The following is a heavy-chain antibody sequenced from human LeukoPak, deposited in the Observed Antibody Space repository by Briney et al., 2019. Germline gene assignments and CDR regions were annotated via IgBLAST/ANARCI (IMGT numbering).Heavy chain of an antibody. CDR1: GFTFSDYY. D-gene: IGHD4-23*01. Sequence: PGGSLRLSCAASGFTFSDYYMSWIRQAPGKGLEWVSYITSSGTTLYSADSVKGRFTISRDNTRNSLYLQMNSLRAEDTAVYYCARESPSYGGNVFDYWGQGTLVTVSS. CDR2: ITSSGTTL. J-gene: IGHJ4*02. CDR3: ARESPSYGGNVFDY. V-gene: IGHV3-11*04.